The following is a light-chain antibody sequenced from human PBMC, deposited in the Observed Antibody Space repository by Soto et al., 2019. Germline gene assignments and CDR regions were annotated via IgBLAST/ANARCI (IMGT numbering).Light chain of an antibody. CDR1: QSISNW. J-gene: IGKJ2*01. CDR3: QQYDRFPYT. CDR2: KAS. V-gene: IGKV1-5*03. Sequence: DIQMTQSPSTLSASVGDTVTITCRASQSISNWLAWYQQKPGQAPKLLIHKASTLESGVPSRFSGSGSGTDCTLTISSLQPDDFATFYCQQYDRFPYTFGQGTKLEIK.